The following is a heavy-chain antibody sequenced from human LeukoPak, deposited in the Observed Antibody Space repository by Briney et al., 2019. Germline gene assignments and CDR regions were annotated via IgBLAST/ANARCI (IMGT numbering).Heavy chain of an antibody. CDR1: GFTFSNYG. CDR3: ARSGLSRFGF. J-gene: IGHJ4*02. CDR2: ITGNGGST. V-gene: IGHV3-23*01. Sequence: PGGSLRLSCAASGFTFSNYGMNWVRQAPGKGLEWVSGITGNGGSTYYADSVKGRFTISRDNSRNTLYLQMNSLRAEDTAVYYCARSGLSRFGFWGQGTLVTVSS. D-gene: IGHD2/OR15-2a*01.